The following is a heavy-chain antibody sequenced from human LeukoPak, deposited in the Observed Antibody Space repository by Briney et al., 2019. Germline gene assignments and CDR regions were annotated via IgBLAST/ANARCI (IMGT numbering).Heavy chain of an antibody. Sequence: SETLSLTCTVSGGSISPYYWSWVRQPPGMGLEWIAYIFYNGNTNYNPSLKSRVTISLDTSKKQVSLKVSSVTAADTAVYYCARGGYYYMEVWGKGTTVTVSS. V-gene: IGHV4-59*01. J-gene: IGHJ6*03. CDR1: GGSISPYY. CDR3: ARGGYYYMEV. CDR2: IFYNGNT.